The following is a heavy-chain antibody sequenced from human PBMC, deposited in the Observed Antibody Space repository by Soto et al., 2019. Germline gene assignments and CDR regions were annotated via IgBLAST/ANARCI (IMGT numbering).Heavy chain of an antibody. CDR3: ARVSGANYDFWSGYSWFAYYGMDV. CDR1: GGSFSGHY. CDR2: INHSGST. J-gene: IGHJ6*02. Sequence: QVQIQQWGAGLLKPSETLSLTCAVYGGSFSGHYWSWIRQPPGKGLEWIGEINHSGSTNYNPSLKSRVTTSVDSFKKQFSLKLSSVTAADTAVYYCARVSGANYDFWSGYSWFAYYGMDVWGQGTTVTVSS. D-gene: IGHD3-3*01. V-gene: IGHV4-34*01.